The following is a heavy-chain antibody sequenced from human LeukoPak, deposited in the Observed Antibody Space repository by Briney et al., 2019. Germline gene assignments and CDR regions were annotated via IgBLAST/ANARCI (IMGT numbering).Heavy chain of an antibody. V-gene: IGHV3-30*18. CDR3: AKDEYYYDSSGYFSDY. D-gene: IGHD3-22*01. Sequence: GGSLRLSCAASGFTFRNFGMHWVRQAPGKGLEWVAVISYDGSNKYYADSVKGRFTISRDNSKNTLYLQMNSLRAEDTAVYYCAKDEYYYDSSGYFSDYWGQGTLVTVSS. CDR1: GFTFRNFG. J-gene: IGHJ4*02. CDR2: ISYDGSNK.